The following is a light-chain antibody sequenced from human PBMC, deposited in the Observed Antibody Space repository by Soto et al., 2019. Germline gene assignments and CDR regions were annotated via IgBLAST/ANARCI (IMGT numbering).Light chain of an antibody. CDR3: ASYGGVNNLL. CDR1: SSDIGGYNF. CDR2: DVT. V-gene: IGLV2-8*01. Sequence: QSALTQPPSASGSPGQSVTISCTGTSSDIGGYNFVSWYQQHPGKAPKLMIYDVTKRPSGVPDRFSGSKSGNTASLTVSGLQAEDEADSYCASYGGVNNLLFGGGTKLTVL. J-gene: IGLJ2*01.